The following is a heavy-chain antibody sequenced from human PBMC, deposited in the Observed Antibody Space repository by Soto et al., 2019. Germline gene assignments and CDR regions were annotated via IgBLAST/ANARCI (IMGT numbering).Heavy chain of an antibody. V-gene: IGHV3-33*01. D-gene: IGHD6-19*01. CDR2: IWYDGSNK. Sequence: GGSLRLSCAASGFTFSSYGMHWVRQAPCKGLEWVAVIWYDGSNKYYADSVKGRFTISRDNSKNTLYLQMNSLRAEDTAVYYCASDSSGWKGVVFAYWAQGTLVTGSS. CDR3: ASDSSGWKGVVFAY. J-gene: IGHJ4*02. CDR1: GFTFSSYG.